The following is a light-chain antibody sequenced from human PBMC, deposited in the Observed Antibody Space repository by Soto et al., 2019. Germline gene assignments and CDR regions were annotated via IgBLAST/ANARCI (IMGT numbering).Light chain of an antibody. CDR1: QTITTY. Sequence: EIVLTQSPATLSLSPGERATLSRRASQTITTYLAWYQQKNGQTPRLLIYGASNRDTGIPARFSGSGSGTDFTLTISKLEPEDFEVYYCQQRSNSPANFGQGTRLEI. J-gene: IGKJ5*01. CDR2: GAS. CDR3: QQRSNSPAN. V-gene: IGKV3-11*01.